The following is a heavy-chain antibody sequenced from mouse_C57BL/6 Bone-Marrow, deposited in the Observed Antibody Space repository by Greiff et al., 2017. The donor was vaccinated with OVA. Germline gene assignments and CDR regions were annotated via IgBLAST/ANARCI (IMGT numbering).Heavy chain of an antibody. J-gene: IGHJ3*01. CDR3: ARRGTAQAFAY. D-gene: IGHD3-2*02. Sequence: QVQLQQPGAELVRPGTSVKLSCKASGYTFTSYWMHWVKQRPGQGLEWIGVIDPSDSYTNYNQKFKGKATLTVDTSSSTAYMQLSSLTAEDSAVYDGARRGTAQAFAYWGQGTLVTVSA. V-gene: IGHV1-59*01. CDR2: IDPSDSYT. CDR1: GYTFTSYW.